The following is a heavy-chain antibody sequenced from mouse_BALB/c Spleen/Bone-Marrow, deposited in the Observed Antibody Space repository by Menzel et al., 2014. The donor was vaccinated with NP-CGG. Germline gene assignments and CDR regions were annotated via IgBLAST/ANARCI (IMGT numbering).Heavy chain of an antibody. CDR3: ARSRGGFYFDY. V-gene: IGHV1-9*01. J-gene: IGHJ2*01. D-gene: IGHD1-1*01. Sequence: VMLVESGAELLKPGASVKISCKATGYTFSSYWIAWVKQRPGHGLEWIGEILPGSGSTNYNEKFKGKATFTADTSSNTAYMQLSSLTSEDSAVYDCARSRGGFYFDYWARGGTRT. CDR2: ILPGSGST. CDR1: GYTFSSYW.